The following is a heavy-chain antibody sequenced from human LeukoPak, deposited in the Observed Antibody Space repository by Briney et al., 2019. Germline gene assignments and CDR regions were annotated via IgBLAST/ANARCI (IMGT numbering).Heavy chain of an antibody. CDR2: IYTSGST. CDR1: GGPTSSGSYY. J-gene: IGHJ3*02. Sequence: TLSLTCTVSGGPTSSGSYYRSWIRQPAGKGLEWIGRIYTSGSTNYNPSLKSRVTISVDTSKNQFSLKLSSVTAADTAVYYCAREDYANAFDIWGQGTMVTVSS. V-gene: IGHV4-61*02. CDR3: AREDYANAFDI. D-gene: IGHD4-17*01.